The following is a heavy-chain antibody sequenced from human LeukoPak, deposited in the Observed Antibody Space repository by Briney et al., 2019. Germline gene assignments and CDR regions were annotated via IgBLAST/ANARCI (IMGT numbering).Heavy chain of an antibody. Sequence: SETLSLTCAVYGGSFSGYYWSWIRQPPGKGLEWIGEINHSGSTNYNPSLKSRVTISVDTSKNQFSLKLSSVTAADTAVYYCARALSYDFWSGYYEWFDPWGQGTLVTVSS. CDR3: ARALSYDFWSGYYEWFDP. J-gene: IGHJ5*02. D-gene: IGHD3-3*01. CDR2: INHSGST. V-gene: IGHV4-34*01. CDR1: GGSFSGYY.